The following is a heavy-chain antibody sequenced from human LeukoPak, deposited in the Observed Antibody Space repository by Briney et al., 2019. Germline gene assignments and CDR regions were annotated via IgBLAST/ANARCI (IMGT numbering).Heavy chain of an antibody. CDR2: IYYSGST. V-gene: IGHV4-59*08. D-gene: IGHD3-10*01. J-gene: IGHJ6*02. Sequence: PSETLSLTCTVSGGSISSYYWSWIRQPPGKGLEWIGYIYYSGSTNYNPSLKSRVTISVDTSKNQFSRKLSSVTAADTAVYYCARYGSGSHSFGMDVWGQGTTVTVSS. CDR1: GGSISSYY. CDR3: ARYGSGSHSFGMDV.